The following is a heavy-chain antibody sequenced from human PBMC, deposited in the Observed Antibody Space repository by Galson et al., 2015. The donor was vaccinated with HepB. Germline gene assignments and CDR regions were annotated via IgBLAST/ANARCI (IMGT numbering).Heavy chain of an antibody. D-gene: IGHD1-26*01. Sequence: AALASCKAAGNTFISYYFWCWLQAPGQGVLWMGWRTSNSGGTNYAQKFQGRVTMSRDTSTSTAFMELSSLRADDTAVYFCARVAYTGAVGNFFDYWGQGTLVTVSS. CDR3: ARVAYTGAVGNFFDY. J-gene: IGHJ4*02. CDR2: RTSNSGGT. CDR1: GNTFISYY. V-gene: IGHV1-2*02.